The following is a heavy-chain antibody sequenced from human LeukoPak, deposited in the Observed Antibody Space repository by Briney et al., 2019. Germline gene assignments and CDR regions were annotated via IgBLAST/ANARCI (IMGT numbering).Heavy chain of an antibody. J-gene: IGHJ4*02. V-gene: IGHV1-46*01. CDR1: GYTFTSYY. D-gene: IGHD5-12*01. Sequence: ASVKVSCKASGYTFTSYYMHWVRQAPGQGLEWVGIINPSGGSTSYAQKFQGRVTMTRDTSTSTVYMELSSLRSEDTAVYYCARDHATKVLADWGQGTLVTVSS. CDR3: ARDHATKVLAD. CDR2: INPSGGST.